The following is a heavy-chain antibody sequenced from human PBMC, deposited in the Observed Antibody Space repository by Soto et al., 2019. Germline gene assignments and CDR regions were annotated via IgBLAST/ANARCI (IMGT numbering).Heavy chain of an antibody. Sequence: PGGSLRLSCAASGFSFSSAWMSWVRQTPEKGLEWVGRIKSKSDSGTTDYAAPVKGRFTISRDDTENTLYLQMNRLRAEDTAVYYCARVSWREKYGMDVWGQGTTVTVSS. V-gene: IGHV3-15*01. CDR1: GFSFSSAW. CDR2: IKSKSDSGTT. J-gene: IGHJ6*02. CDR3: ARVSWREKYGMDV.